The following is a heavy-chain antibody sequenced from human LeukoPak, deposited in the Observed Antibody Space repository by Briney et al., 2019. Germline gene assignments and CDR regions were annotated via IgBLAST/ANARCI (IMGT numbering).Heavy chain of an antibody. CDR3: ARGTAPDTR. CDR2: IYYSGST. D-gene: IGHD6-13*01. J-gene: IGHJ4*02. CDR1: GGSINNFF. V-gene: IGHV4-59*08. Sequence: SETLSPTCTVSGGSINNFFWNWVRQPPGKGLEWIGYIYYSGSTNYNPSLKSRVTISVDTSKNQFSLKLRSVTAADTAVYYCARGTAPDTRWGQGALVTVSS.